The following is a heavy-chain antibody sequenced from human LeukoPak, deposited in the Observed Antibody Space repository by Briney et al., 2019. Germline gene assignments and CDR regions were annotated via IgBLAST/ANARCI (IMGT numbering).Heavy chain of an antibody. Sequence: GASVKVSCKASGYTFTSYGISWVRQAPGQGLEWMGWINPNSGGTNYAQKLQGRVTMTTDTSTSTAYMELRSLRSDDTAVYYCARAGNYCSSTSCSPYFQHWGQGTLVTVSS. V-gene: IGHV1-18*01. J-gene: IGHJ1*01. D-gene: IGHD2-2*01. CDR3: ARAGNYCSSTSCSPYFQH. CDR2: INPNSGGT. CDR1: GYTFTSYG.